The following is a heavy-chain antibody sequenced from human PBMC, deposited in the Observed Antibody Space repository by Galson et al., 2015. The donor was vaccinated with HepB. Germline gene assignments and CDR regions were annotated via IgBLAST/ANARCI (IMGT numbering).Heavy chain of an antibody. CDR3: ATACSGGSRYGENAFDI. J-gene: IGHJ3*02. D-gene: IGHD2-15*01. Sequence: SLRLSCAASGFTFSSYAMSWVRQAPGKGLEWVSAISGSGGSTYYADSVKGRFTISRDNSKNTLYLQMNSLRAEDTAVYYCATACSGGSRYGENAFDIWGQGTMVTVSS. CDR1: GFTFSSYA. CDR2: ISGSGGST. V-gene: IGHV3-23*01.